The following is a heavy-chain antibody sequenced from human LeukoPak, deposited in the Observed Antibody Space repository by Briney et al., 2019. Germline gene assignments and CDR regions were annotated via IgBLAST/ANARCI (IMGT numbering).Heavy chain of an antibody. CDR1: GFTFSNYW. V-gene: IGHV3-7*01. J-gene: IGHJ3*02. CDR3: ASTLTFDN. CDR2: IKEDGSDR. Sequence: GGSLRLSCSASGFTFSNYWMTWVRQVPGKGLEWVASIKEDGSDRYNVDSVKGRFTISRDNAKNSLSLQMSSLRAEDTAVYYCASTLTFDNWGLGILVTVSS.